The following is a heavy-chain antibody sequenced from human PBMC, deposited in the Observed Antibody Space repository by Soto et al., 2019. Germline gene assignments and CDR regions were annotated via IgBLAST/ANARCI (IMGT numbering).Heavy chain of an antibody. D-gene: IGHD1-1*01. CDR3: AKDRPRRTSGYFLDY. CDR1: GFTFSTYA. CDR2: VSASGLNT. J-gene: IGHJ4*02. V-gene: IGHV3-23*01. Sequence: EVQLLESGGKLVQPGGSLTLSCAASGFTFSTYAMAWVRQAPGKGLEWVSGVSASGLNTDYADPVKGRVYISRDNSKNTVSLHMTSLRAEDTALYYCAKDRPRRTSGYFLDYWGQGTPVTVSS.